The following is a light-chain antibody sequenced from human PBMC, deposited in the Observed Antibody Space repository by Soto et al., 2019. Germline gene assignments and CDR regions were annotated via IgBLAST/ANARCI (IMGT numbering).Light chain of an antibody. Sequence: EIVLTQSPATLSLSPGERATLSCRASQSVSSYLVWYQQKPGQAPRLLIYDASNRATGIPARFSGSGSGTDFTLTISSLEPEDFALYYCQQRSNCPPWTFGQGTKVEIK. CDR1: QSVSSY. J-gene: IGKJ1*01. CDR2: DAS. CDR3: QQRSNCPPWT. V-gene: IGKV3-11*01.